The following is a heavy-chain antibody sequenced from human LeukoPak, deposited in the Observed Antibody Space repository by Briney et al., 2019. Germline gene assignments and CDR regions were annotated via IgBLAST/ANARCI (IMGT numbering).Heavy chain of an antibody. V-gene: IGHV3-9*03. CDR1: GFTFDDYA. CDR2: ISWNSGNI. J-gene: IGHJ3*02. CDR3: AKDLFQRWTVTSAFDI. D-gene: IGHD4-17*01. Sequence: GGSLRLSCAASGFTFDDYAMHWVRQAPGKGLEWVSGISWNSGNIGYADSVKGRFTISRDNAKNSLYLQMDSLRAEDMALYYCAKDLFQRWTVTSAFDIWGQGTMVTVSS.